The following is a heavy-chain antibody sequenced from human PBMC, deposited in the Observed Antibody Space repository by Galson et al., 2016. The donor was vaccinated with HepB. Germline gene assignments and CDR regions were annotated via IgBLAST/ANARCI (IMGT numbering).Heavy chain of an antibody. J-gene: IGHJ6*02. CDR1: GDSVSSNSAT. CDR2: TYYRSKWYN. D-gene: IGHD5-12*01. Sequence: ISGDSVSSNSATWNWIRQSPSRGLEWLGRTYYRSKWYNDYAVSVKSRITTNPDTSKNQFSLQLNSVTPEDTAVYYCARVRSGYSGYANPYYYGMDVWGQGTTVTVSS. CDR3: ARVRSGYSGYANPYYYGMDV. V-gene: IGHV6-1*01.